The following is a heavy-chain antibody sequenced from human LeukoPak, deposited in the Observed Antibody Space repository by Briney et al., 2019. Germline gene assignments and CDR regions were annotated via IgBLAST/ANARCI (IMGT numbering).Heavy chain of an antibody. D-gene: IGHD2-2*01. V-gene: IGHV4-38-2*01. CDR1: GYSISSGYY. Sequence: SETLSLTCGVSGYSISSGYYWGWIRQPPGEGLEWIGSVYHGGSSYYNPSLKSRVTMSVDTSKNRFSLKLSSVTAADTAVYYCARAYCTTTSCYGRYFDYWGQGTLVTVSS. CDR2: VYHGGSS. CDR3: ARAYCTTTSCYGRYFDY. J-gene: IGHJ4*02.